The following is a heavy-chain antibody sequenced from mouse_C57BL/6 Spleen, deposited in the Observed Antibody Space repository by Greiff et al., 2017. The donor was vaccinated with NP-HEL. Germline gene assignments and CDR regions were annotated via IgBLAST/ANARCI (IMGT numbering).Heavy chain of an antibody. D-gene: IGHD3-2*02. J-gene: IGHJ3*01. Sequence: VQLQQSGPELVKPGASVKISCKASGYAFSSSWMNWVKQRPGKGLEWIGRIYPGDGDTNYNGKFKGKATLTADKSSSTAYMQLSSLTSEDSAVYFCARKTAQGFAYWGQRTLVTVSA. CDR1: GYAFSSSW. V-gene: IGHV1-82*01. CDR2: IYPGDGDT. CDR3: ARKTAQGFAY.